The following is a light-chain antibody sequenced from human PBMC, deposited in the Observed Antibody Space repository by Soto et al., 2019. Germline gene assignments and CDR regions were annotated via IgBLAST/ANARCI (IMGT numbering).Light chain of an antibody. CDR2: GAS. CDR3: QQYGSSPRT. CDR1: QSVSSSY. J-gene: IGKJ1*01. Sequence: EIVLTQSPCTLSVSKGERATLSCRASQSVSSSYLAWYQQKPGQAPRLLIYGASSRATDIPDRFSGSGSGTDFTLTISRLEPEDFAVYYCQQYGSSPRTFGQGAMVDIK. V-gene: IGKV3-20*01.